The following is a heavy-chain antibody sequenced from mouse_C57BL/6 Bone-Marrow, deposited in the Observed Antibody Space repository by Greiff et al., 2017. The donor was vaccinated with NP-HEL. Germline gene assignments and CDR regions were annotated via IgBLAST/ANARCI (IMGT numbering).Heavy chain of an antibody. D-gene: IGHD1-1*01. CDR3: ARPPFGSLMDY. V-gene: IGHV1-50*01. Sequence: QVQLQQPGAELVKPGASVKLSCKASGYTFTSYWMQWVKQRPGQGLEWIGEIDPSDSYTNYNQKFKGKATLTVDTSSSTAYMQLSSLTSEDSAVYYCARPPFGSLMDYWGQGTSVTVSS. CDR1: GYTFTSYW. J-gene: IGHJ4*01. CDR2: IDPSDSYT.